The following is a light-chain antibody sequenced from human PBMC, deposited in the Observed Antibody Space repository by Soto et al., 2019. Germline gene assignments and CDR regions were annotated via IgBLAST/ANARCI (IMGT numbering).Light chain of an antibody. CDR2: EVN. CDR1: SSDVGGYNY. J-gene: IGLJ2*01. V-gene: IGLV2-8*01. Sequence: QSALTQPPSASGSPGQSVTISCTGTSSDVGGYNYVSWYQQHPDKAPKLMIYEVNKRPSGVPDRFSGSKSGNTASLTVSGLQAEDEADYYCSSYTGSNKVFGGGTKLTVL. CDR3: SSYTGSNKV.